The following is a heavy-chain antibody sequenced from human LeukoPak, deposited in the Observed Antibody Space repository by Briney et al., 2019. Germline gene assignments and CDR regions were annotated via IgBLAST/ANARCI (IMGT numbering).Heavy chain of an antibody. J-gene: IGHJ4*02. CDR3: ARTRSLRYFDWLVSSNVASYVADY. D-gene: IGHD3-9*01. V-gene: IGHV1-8*03. Sequence: AASVKVSCKASGYTFTSYDINWVRQATGQGLEWMGWMNPNSGNTGYAQKFQGRVTITRNTSISTAYMELRSLRSDDTAVYYCARTRSLRYFDWLVSSNVASYVADYWGQGTLVTVSS. CDR2: MNPNSGNT. CDR1: GYTFTSYD.